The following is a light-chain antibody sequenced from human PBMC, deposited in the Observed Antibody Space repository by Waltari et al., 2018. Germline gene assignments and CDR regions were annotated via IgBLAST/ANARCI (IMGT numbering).Light chain of an antibody. J-gene: IGKJ2*01. CDR1: QSIFYRSNNKNY. CDR2: WAS. V-gene: IGKV4-1*01. CDR3: QQYYEGPAT. Sequence: DIVMTQSPDSLPVSLGERATFNCKSSQSIFYRSNNKNYLAWYQHKPGQPPKLLISWASTRASVVPDRFSGSGSGTDFTLTINSVQAGDVAVYYCQQYYEGPATFGQGTKLEIK.